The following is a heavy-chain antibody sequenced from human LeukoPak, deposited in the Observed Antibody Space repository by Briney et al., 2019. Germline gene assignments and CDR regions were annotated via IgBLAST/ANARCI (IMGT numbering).Heavy chain of an antibody. D-gene: IGHD5-24*01. CDR1: GGSFSGYY. V-gene: IGHV4-34*01. CDR3: ARGRPSWLRIGNYYYMDV. CDR2: INHSGST. J-gene: IGHJ6*03. Sequence: SETLSLTCAVYGGSFSGYYWSWIRQPPGKGLEWIGEINHSGSTNYNPSLKSRVTISVDTSKNQFSLKLSSVTAADTAVYSCARGRPSWLRIGNYYYMDVWGKGTTVTVSS.